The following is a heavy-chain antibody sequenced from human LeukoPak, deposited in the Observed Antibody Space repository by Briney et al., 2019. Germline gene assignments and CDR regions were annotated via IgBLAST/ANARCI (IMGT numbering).Heavy chain of an antibody. CDR1: GFTFSSYW. D-gene: IGHD6-19*01. J-gene: IGHJ4*02. CDR3: GRVGGGDGSGWSTTDY. Sequence: GGSLRLSCVASGFTFSSYWMSWVRQAPGKGLEWVANINQDGSEKYDVDSAKGRFTISRDNAKNSLYLQMNSLRVEDTAIDYCGRVGGGDGSGWSTTDYWGQGTLVTISS. CDR2: INQDGSEK. V-gene: IGHV3-7*01.